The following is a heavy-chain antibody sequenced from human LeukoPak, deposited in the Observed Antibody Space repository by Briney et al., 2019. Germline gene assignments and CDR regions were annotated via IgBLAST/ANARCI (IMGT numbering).Heavy chain of an antibody. CDR3: ARRQGEEVTASNWFDP. Sequence: SETLSLTCTVSGGSISSGSYYWSWIRQPAGKGLEWIGRIYTSGSTNYNPSLKSRVTISIDTSRNQFSLNLTSVTAADTAVYYCARRQGEEVTASNWFDPWGQGTLVTVSS. D-gene: IGHD2-21*02. J-gene: IGHJ5*02. CDR2: IYTSGST. V-gene: IGHV4-61*02. CDR1: GGSISSGSYY.